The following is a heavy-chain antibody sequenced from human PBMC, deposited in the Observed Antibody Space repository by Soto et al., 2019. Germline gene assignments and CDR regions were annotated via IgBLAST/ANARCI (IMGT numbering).Heavy chain of an antibody. CDR2: INPNSGGT. CDR3: ARGKVLRSYYYGMDV. J-gene: IGHJ6*02. V-gene: IGHV1-2*02. D-gene: IGHD4-17*01. Sequence: ASVKVSCKASGYTFTGYYMHWVRQAPGQGLEWMGWINPNSGGTNYAQKFQGRVTMTRDTSISTAYMELSRLRSDDTAVYYCARGKVLRSYYYGMDVWGQGTTVTV. CDR1: GYTFTGYY.